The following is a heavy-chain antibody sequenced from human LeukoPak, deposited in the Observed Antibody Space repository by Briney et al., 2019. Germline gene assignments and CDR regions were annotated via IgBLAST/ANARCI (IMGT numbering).Heavy chain of an antibody. CDR1: GFTFSSYW. Sequence: GGSLRLSCAASGFTFSSYWMHWVRQAPGKGLVWVSRINSDGSSTSYADSVKGRFTISRDNAKNTLYLQMNSLRAEDTAVYYCARVARYYYGSGNYYGMDVWGQRTTVTVSS. D-gene: IGHD3-10*01. V-gene: IGHV3-74*01. CDR3: ARVARYYYGSGNYYGMDV. CDR2: INSDGSST. J-gene: IGHJ6*02.